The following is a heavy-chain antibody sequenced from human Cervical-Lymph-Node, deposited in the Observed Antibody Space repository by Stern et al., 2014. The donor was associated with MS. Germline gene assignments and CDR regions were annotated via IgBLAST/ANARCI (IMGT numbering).Heavy chain of an antibody. J-gene: IGHJ4*02. CDR2: IYSSGTT. CDR3: ATQGRALAPD. Sequence: QLQLQESGPGLVQPSQTLSLTCTVSGDSISSGNYYWSLIRQPAGKGLEWIGRIYSSGTTYYNPSLRSRVTISIATPNNNFARKLSWVTATDTAVYYCATQGRALAPDWGQGTLVTVSS. V-gene: IGHV4-61*02. CDR1: GDSISSGNYY.